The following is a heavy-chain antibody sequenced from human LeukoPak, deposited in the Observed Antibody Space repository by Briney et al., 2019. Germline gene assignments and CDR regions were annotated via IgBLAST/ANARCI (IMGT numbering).Heavy chain of an antibody. Sequence: SGESLRLSCEASGFIFSNYGMHWVCQAPGKGLEWLALIWYDGQTKFYADSVKGRFTISRDNSGNTLFLHMTSLRVEDTAVYYCAREWGRIAVAGGPGYWGQGALVTVSS. CDR3: AREWGRIAVAGGPGY. CDR1: GFIFSNYG. V-gene: IGHV3-33*01. J-gene: IGHJ4*02. D-gene: IGHD6-19*01. CDR2: IWYDGQTK.